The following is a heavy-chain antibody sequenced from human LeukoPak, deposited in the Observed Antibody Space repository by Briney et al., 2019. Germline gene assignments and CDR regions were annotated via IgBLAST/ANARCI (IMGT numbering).Heavy chain of an antibody. D-gene: IGHD3-22*01. Sequence: SETLSLTCTVSGGSISSGDYYWSWIRQPPGKGLEWIGYIYYSGSTYYNPSLKSRVTISVDTSKNQFSLKLSSVTAADAAVYYCARARYYYDSSGFDYWGQGTLVSVSS. J-gene: IGHJ4*02. CDR3: ARARYYYDSSGFDY. CDR1: GGSISSGDYY. CDR2: IYYSGST. V-gene: IGHV4-30-4*08.